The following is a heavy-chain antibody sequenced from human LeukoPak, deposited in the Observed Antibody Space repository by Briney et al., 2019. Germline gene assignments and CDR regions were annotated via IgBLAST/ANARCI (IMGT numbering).Heavy chain of an antibody. CDR2: INPNSGGT. D-gene: IGHD3-22*01. CDR1: GYTFTGYY. V-gene: IGHV1-2*02. Sequence: ASVKVSCKASGYTFTGYYMHWVRQAPGQGLEWMGWINPNSGGTNYAQKFQGRVTMTRDTSISTAYMELSRLRSDDTAVYYCASGLVRSGCKGGQYYFDYWGQGTLVTVSS. J-gene: IGHJ4*02. CDR3: ASGLVRSGCKGGQYYFDY.